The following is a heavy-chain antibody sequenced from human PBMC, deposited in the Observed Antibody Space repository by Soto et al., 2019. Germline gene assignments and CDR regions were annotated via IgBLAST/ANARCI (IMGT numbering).Heavy chain of an antibody. J-gene: IGHJ6*02. V-gene: IGHV3-23*01. CDR2: ISVSYGTT. CDR1: GFTFASYA. D-gene: IGHD3-10*01. CDR3: AKSRRFGNFYYYYGMDV. Sequence: GGSLRLSCAASGFTFASYAMSWVRQSPGKGLEWVSVISVSYGTTYYADSVKGRFTISRDNSKKTLYLQMNSLRAEDTAVYYCAKSRRFGNFYYYYGMDVWGQGATVTVSS.